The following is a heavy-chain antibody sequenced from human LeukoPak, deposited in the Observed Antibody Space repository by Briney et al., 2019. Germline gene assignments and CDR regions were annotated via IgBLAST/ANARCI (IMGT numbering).Heavy chain of an antibody. D-gene: IGHD1-26*01. J-gene: IGHJ4*02. V-gene: IGHV1-18*01. CDR3: ATRPGGSYPFDY. CDR2: ISAYNGNT. CDR1: GYTFTSYG. Sequence: ASVKVSCKASGYTFTSYGISWVRQAPGQGLEWMGWISAYNGNTNYAQKLQGRVTMTTDTSTSTAYMELSSLRSEDTAVYYCATRPGGSYPFDYWGQGTLVTVSS.